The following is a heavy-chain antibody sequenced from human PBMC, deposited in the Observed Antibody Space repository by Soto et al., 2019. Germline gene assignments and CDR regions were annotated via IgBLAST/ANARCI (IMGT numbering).Heavy chain of an antibody. CDR3: AASRADDSSDYSGFHYGMDA. V-gene: IGHV3-9*01. CDR2: LSWNGVTI. CDR1: GFTFDDYA. D-gene: IGHD3-22*01. Sequence: EVQLVESGGDLVQPGRSLRLSCAASGFTFDDYAMHWVRQVPGKGLQWVSGLSWNGVTIGYAASVKGRFTISRDNAKKSLYLRRNGLRPDDTSLYYCAASRADDSSDYSGFHYGMDAWGLGTTVAVSS. J-gene: IGHJ6*02.